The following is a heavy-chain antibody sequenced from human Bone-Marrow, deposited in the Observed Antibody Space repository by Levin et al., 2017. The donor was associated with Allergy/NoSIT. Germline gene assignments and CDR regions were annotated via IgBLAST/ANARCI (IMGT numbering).Heavy chain of an antibody. D-gene: IGHD2-2*01. Sequence: LSLTCAASGFTFSSYGMHWVRQAPGKGLEWVAVISYDGSNKYYADSVKGRFTISRDNSKNTLYLQMNSLRAEDTAVYYCAKADCSSTSCYVGWYFDLWGRGTLVTVSS. CDR1: GFTFSSYG. CDR3: AKADCSSTSCYVGWYFDL. CDR2: ISYDGSNK. V-gene: IGHV3-30*18. J-gene: IGHJ2*01.